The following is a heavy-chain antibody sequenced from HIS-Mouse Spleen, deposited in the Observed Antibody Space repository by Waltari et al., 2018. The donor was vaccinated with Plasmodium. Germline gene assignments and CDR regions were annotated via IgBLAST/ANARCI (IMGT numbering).Heavy chain of an antibody. Sequence: EVQLVETGGGLIQPGGSLRLSCAASGFTVSSNYMSWVRQAPGKGLECVAFIYNGGSTDCGGCGKVRFTISRDNSKNTLYLQMSSLRAEDTAVYYCARGMKSSSSAFDIWGQGTMVTVSS. J-gene: IGHJ3*02. CDR3: ARGMKSSSSAFDI. CDR1: GFTVSSNY. CDR2: IYNGGST. V-gene: IGHV3-53*02. D-gene: IGHD6-6*01.